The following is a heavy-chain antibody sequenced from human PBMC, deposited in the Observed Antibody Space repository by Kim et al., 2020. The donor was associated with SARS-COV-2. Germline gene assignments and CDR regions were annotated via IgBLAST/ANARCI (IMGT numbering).Heavy chain of an antibody. Sequence: ASVKVSCKASGYTFTSYGISWVRQAPGQGLEWMGWISAYNGNTNYAQKLQGRVTMTTDTSTSTAYMELRSLRSDDTAVYYCARDGLGDILTGHYYYYGMDVWGQGTTVTVSS. CDR1: GYTFTSYG. D-gene: IGHD3-9*01. V-gene: IGHV1-18*04. CDR2: ISAYNGNT. CDR3: ARDGLGDILTGHYYYYGMDV. J-gene: IGHJ6*02.